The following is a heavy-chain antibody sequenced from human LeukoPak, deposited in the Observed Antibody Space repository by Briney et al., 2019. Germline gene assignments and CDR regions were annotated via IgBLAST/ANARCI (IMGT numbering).Heavy chain of an antibody. V-gene: IGHV3-30*02. J-gene: IGHJ5*02. CDR2: IRYDGSNK. CDR3: ARIRRSNNWFDP. Sequence: PGGSLRLSCAASGFTFSSYGMHCVRQAPGKGLEWVAFIRYDGSNKYYADSVKGRFTISRDNSKNTLYLQMNSLRAEDTAVYYCARIRRSNNWFDPWGQGTLVTVSS. CDR1: GFTFSSYG.